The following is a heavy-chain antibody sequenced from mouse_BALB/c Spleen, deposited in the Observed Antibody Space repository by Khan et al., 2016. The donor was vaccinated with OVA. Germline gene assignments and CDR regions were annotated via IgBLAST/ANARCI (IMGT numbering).Heavy chain of an antibody. J-gene: IGHJ2*01. CDR2: INPHIGET. Sequence: EVQLQASGPELVKPGASVKISCKASGYSFTGYFMNWVIQSHGKSLEWIGRINPHIGETFYNQKFKGKATLTVDESSSTAHMELRSLASEDSAVYYCARIYGSDFDYWGQGTTLTVSS. CDR1: GYSFTGYF. V-gene: IGHV1-20*02. CDR3: ARIYGSDFDY. D-gene: IGHD1-1*01.